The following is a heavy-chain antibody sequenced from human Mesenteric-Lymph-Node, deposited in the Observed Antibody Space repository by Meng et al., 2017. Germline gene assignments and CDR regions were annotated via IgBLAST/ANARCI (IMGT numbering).Heavy chain of an antibody. V-gene: IGHV3-23*01. CDR2: ISGSDLST. Sequence: GGSLRLSCAASGFTFRSYTMSWVRQAPGKGLEWVSSISGSDLSTYYAASVKGRFTISRDNSKNTLYLQMNSLRAEDTAVYYCAKDYVDYWGQGTLVTVSS. J-gene: IGHJ4*02. D-gene: IGHD3-10*02. CDR1: GFTFRSYT. CDR3: AKDYVDY.